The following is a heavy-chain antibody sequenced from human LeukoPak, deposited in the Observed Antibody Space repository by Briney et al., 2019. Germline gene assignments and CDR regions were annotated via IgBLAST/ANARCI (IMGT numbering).Heavy chain of an antibody. J-gene: IGHJ5*02. Sequence: SVKVSCKASGGTFSSYAISWVRQAPGQGVEWMGRIIPILGIANYAQKFQGRVTITADKSTSTAYMELSSLRSEDTAVYYCARDGPYYYDSSGYYVRFDPWGQGTLVTVSS. V-gene: IGHV1-69*04. CDR3: ARDGPYYYDSSGYYVRFDP. D-gene: IGHD3-22*01. CDR2: IIPILGIA. CDR1: GGTFSSYA.